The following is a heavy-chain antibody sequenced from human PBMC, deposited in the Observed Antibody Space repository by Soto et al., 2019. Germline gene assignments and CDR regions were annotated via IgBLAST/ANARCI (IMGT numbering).Heavy chain of an antibody. CDR3: TRGDY. V-gene: IGHV4-31*03. CDR2: ISYGGST. Sequence: QVQLQESGPGLVKPSQTLSLTCTVSGDSMTTVGYYWTWIRQHPGQGLEWIGFISYGGSTYYSSSLKGRVAISADTSKNQFSLKLNSVTAADTAVYYCTRGDYWGQGTLVTVSS. J-gene: IGHJ4*02. CDR1: GDSMTTVGYY.